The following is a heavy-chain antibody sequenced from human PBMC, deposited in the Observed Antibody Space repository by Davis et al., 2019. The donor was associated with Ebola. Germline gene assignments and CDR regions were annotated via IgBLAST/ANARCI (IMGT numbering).Heavy chain of an antibody. J-gene: IGHJ4*02. D-gene: IGHD3-16*01. Sequence: GGSLRLSCAASGFTFSSYGMHWVRQAPGKGLEWVAVISYDGSNKYYADSVKGRFTISRDNSKNTLCLQMNSLRAEDTAVYYCAKGGIWDYWGQGTLVTVSS. CDR2: ISYDGSNK. CDR3: AKGGIWDY. CDR1: GFTFSSYG. V-gene: IGHV3-30*18.